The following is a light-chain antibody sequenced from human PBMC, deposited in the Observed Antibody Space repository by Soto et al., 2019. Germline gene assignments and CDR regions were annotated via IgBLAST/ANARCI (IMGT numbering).Light chain of an antibody. V-gene: IGLV2-8*01. CDR2: EVS. J-gene: IGLJ1*01. CDR3: RSYAGSNNLKV. Sequence: QSALTQPPSASGSPGQSVTISCTGTSSDVGGYNYVSWYQQHPGKAPKLMIYEVSKRPSGVPDRFSGSKSGNTASLTVSGLQAEDEVDYYCRSYAGSNNLKVFGTGTKLTVL. CDR1: SSDVGGYNY.